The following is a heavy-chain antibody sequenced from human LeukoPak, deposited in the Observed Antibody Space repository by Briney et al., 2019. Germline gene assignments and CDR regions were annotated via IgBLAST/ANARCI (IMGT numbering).Heavy chain of an antibody. CDR3: AKERRLVAGPFDY. V-gene: IGHV3-23*01. CDR1: GLSFSSFA. D-gene: IGHD6-19*01. J-gene: IGHJ4*02. Sequence: PGGSLRLSCAASGLSFSSFAMSWVRQAPGKGLEWVSVISGGGGYTDYADSVKGRFTISRDNSKNTLSLQMNSLRADDTALYYCAKERRLVAGPFDYWGQGTLVTVSS. CDR2: ISGGGGYT.